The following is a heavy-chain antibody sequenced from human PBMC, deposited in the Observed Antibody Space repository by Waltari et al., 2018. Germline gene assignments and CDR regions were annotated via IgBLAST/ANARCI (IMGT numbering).Heavy chain of an antibody. Sequence: QVQLQESGPGLVKPSQTLSLTCTVSGGSISSGSYYWSWIRQPAGKGLEWIGRIYTSGSTNDNPSLKSRVTISVDTSKNQFSLKLSSVTAADTAVYYCARERYYDVWSGYYTEAFDIWGQGTMVTVSS. V-gene: IGHV4-61*02. J-gene: IGHJ3*02. D-gene: IGHD3-3*01. CDR2: IYTSGST. CDR1: GGSISSGSYY. CDR3: ARERYYDVWSGYYTEAFDI.